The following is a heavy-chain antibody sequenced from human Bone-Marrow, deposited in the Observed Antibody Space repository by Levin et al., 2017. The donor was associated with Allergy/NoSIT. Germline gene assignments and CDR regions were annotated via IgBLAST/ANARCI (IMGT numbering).Heavy chain of an antibody. CDR2: IDYSGNA. J-gene: IGHJ3*01. Sequence: LRLSCSVSGASIRSGDYYWTWIRQPPGKGLEWLGYIDYSGNAQLKPSLKSRLFFSIDTSRNQFSLKLTSVSAADTAVYFCASEGGREVRGDNALDLWGPGTMVTVSS. CDR1: GASIRSGDYY. CDR3: ASEGGREVRGDNALDL. D-gene: IGHD3-10*01. V-gene: IGHV4-30-4*01.